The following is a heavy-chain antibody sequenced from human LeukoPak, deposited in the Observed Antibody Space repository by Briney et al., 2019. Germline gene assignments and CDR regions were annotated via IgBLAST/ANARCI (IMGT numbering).Heavy chain of an antibody. V-gene: IGHV3-48*03. D-gene: IGHD2/OR15-2a*01. Sequence: AGGSLRLSCAASGFTFSSYEMNWVRQAPGKGLEWVSYISSSGSTIYYADSVKGRFTISRDNAKNSLYLQMNSLRAEDTAVYYCAKYFGIYYYYYMDVWGKGTTVTVSS. CDR2: ISSSGSTI. CDR3: AKYFGIYYYYYMDV. J-gene: IGHJ6*03. CDR1: GFTFSSYE.